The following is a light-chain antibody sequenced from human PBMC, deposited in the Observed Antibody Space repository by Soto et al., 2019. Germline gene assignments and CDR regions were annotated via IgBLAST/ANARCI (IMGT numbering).Light chain of an antibody. CDR2: GAS. Sequence: EMVLTQSPGTLSLSPGERATLSRRASQSVSSSYLAWYQQKPGQAPRLLIYGASSRATGIPDRFSGSGSGTDFTLTISRLEPEDFAVYYCQQYGSSPVTFGQGTKLEIK. J-gene: IGKJ2*01. V-gene: IGKV3-20*01. CDR3: QQYGSSPVT. CDR1: QSVSSSY.